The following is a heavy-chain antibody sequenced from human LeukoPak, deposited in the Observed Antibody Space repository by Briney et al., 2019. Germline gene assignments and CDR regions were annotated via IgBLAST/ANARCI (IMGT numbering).Heavy chain of an antibody. CDR1: GGSISSGNYC. CDR3: ARVDGSCSGGSCPSGHWFDP. V-gene: IGHV4-61*02. J-gene: IGHJ5*02. D-gene: IGHD2-15*01. Sequence: SETLSLTCTVSGGSISSGNYCWSWIRQPAGKGLAWIGRFHTSGSTNYNPSLKSRVTISVDTSKNQFSLKLSSVTAADTAVYFCARVDGSCSGGSCPSGHWFDPWGQGTLVTVSA. CDR2: FHTSGST.